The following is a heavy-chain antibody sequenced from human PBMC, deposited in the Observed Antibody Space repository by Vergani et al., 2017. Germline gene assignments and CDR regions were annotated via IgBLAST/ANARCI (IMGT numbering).Heavy chain of an antibody. CDR3: ATKSCGTPGCQIGYFRE. J-gene: IGHJ1*01. V-gene: IGHV3-30*03. Sequence: QVHRVESGGGVVQPGRSLRLSCVVSGFTSSYYGMHWVRQARGKGLEWVAVISYDGTQKYYADSVKGRFTISRDNSKSTLYLQMNSLRTEDTAVYYCATKSCGTPGCQIGYFREWGQGTLVTLSS. D-gene: IGHD1-1*01. CDR2: ISYDGTQK. CDR1: GFTSSYYG.